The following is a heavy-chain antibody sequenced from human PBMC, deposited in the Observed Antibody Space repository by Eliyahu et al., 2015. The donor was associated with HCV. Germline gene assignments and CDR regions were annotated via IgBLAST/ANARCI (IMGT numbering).Heavy chain of an antibody. V-gene: IGHV1-46*01. Sequence: QVQLVQSGAEVKKPGASVKVSCKASGDIFTSFWIHWVRQAPGQGLEWMGIVNPSGDGPIYAQQFQGRVAMTRDTSTSTVYMELSSLTSEDTAVYYCARELAGNLDYWGQGTLVTVSS. CDR1: GDIFTSFW. J-gene: IGHJ4*02. CDR3: ARELAGNLDY. D-gene: IGHD6-19*01. CDR2: VNPSGDGP.